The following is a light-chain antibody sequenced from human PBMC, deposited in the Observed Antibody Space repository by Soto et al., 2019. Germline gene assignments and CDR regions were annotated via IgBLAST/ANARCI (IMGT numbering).Light chain of an antibody. CDR3: GTGDSNLSAVV. V-gene: IGLV1-51*02. CDR2: ENN. J-gene: IGLJ2*01. CDR1: SSNIGNNY. Sequence: QAVVTQRPSVSATPGQRVTISCSGSSSNIGNNYVSWYQQLPGTAPKLLIYENNKRPSGIPDRFSASKSGTSATLGITGLQTGDEADYYCGTGDSNLSAVVFGGGTKVTVL.